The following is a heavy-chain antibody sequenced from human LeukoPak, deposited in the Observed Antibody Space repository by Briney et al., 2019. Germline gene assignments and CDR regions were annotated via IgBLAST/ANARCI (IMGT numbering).Heavy chain of an antibody. D-gene: IGHD2-2*01. CDR3: ARHLGYCSSTSCSVVGFDP. CDR2: ISSSSSTI. V-gene: IGHV3-48*02. J-gene: IGHJ5*02. Sequence: GGSLRLSCAASGFTFSSYSMNWVRQAPGKGLEWVSYISSSSSTIYYADSVKGRFTISRDNAKNSLYLQMNSLRDEDTAVYYCARHLGYCSSTSCSVVGFDPWGQGTLVTVSS. CDR1: GFTFSSYS.